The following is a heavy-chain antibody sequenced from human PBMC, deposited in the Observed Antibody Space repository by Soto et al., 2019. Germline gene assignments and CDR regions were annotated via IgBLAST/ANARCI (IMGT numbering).Heavy chain of an antibody. J-gene: IGHJ5*02. CDR2: INSDGSST. Sequence: GGSLRLSCAASGFTFSSDWMHWVRQAPGKGLVWVSRINSDGSSTSYADSVKGRFTISRDNAKKTLYLQMNSLRAEDTAVYYCTTAEILYYPWFDPWGQGTLVTVSS. CDR1: GFTFSSDW. CDR3: TTAEILYYPWFDP. V-gene: IGHV3-74*01. D-gene: IGHD2-8*01.